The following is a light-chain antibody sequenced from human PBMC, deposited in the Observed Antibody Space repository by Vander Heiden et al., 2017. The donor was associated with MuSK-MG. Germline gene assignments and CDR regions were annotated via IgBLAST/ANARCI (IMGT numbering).Light chain of an antibody. CDR3: QAWDISTVV. V-gene: IGLV3-1*01. CDR2: QDN. CDR1: KLGEKY. Sequence: SYELTQLSSVSVSPGQTASITCSGDKLGEKYACWYQQKPGQSPVLVIYQDNKRPSGIPERFTGSNSGNTATLTIGGTQAMDEADYYCQAWDISTVVFGGGTKLTVL. J-gene: IGLJ2*01.